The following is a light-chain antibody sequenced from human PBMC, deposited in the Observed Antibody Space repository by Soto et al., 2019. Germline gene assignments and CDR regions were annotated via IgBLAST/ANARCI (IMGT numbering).Light chain of an antibody. CDR1: QNINTY. CDR3: QLSHSTPLM. CDR2: AAS. V-gene: IGKV1-39*01. Sequence: DIQMTQSPSSLSASVGDRVTITCRASQNINTYLNWYQQKPGKAPKLLIYAASALRSGVPSRFSGSGSGTDFTLTISSLQPEDCATYYCQLSHSTPLMFGQGTKVEI. J-gene: IGKJ1*01.